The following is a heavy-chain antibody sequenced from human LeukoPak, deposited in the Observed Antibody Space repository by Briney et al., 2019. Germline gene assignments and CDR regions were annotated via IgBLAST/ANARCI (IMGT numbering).Heavy chain of an antibody. CDR3: ARALPHFPFDY. D-gene: IGHD2/OR15-2a*01. J-gene: IGHJ4*02. CDR2: IFTTGTYT. V-gene: IGHV3-11*06. Sequence: GGSLRLSCSASGFTFSDYYMSWIRQAPGKGLEWVSYIFTTGTYTDYADSVKGRFTISRDNAKNSLYLQMNSLRAADTAVYYCARALPHFPFDYWGQGALVTVSS. CDR1: GFTFSDYY.